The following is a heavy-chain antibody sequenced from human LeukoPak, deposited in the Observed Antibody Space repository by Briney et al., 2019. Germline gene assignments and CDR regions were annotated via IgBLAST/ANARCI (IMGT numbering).Heavy chain of an antibody. V-gene: IGHV4-38-2*02. D-gene: IGHD5-12*01. CDR2: IYHSGST. J-gene: IGHJ5*02. CDR1: GYSINSGYY. CDR3: ARTHERGATITGKWFDP. Sequence: SETLSLTCTVSGYSINSGYYWGWIRQPPGKGLEWIGTIYHSGSTYYNPSLKSRVTISVDTSKNQFSLKLSSVTAADTAVYYCARTHERGATITGKWFDPWGQGTLVTVSS.